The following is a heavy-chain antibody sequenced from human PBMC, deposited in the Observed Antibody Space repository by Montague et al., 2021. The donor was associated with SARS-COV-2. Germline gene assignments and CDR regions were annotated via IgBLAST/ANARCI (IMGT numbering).Heavy chain of an antibody. D-gene: IGHD2-2*01. CDR3: ARATAGPAAIVMGFPRPNDVFDI. V-gene: IGHV4-31*03. J-gene: IGHJ3*02. CDR2: IYYSGST. Sequence: TLSLTCTVSGGSISSGGYYWSWIRQHPGKGLEWIGYIYYSGSTYYNPSLKSRVTISVDTSKNQFSLKLSSVTAADTAVYYCARATAGPAAIVMGFPRPNDVFDIWGQGTMVTVSS. CDR1: GGSISSGGYY.